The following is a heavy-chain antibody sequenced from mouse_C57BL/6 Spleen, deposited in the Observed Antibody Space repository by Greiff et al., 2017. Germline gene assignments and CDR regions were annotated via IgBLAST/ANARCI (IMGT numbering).Heavy chain of an antibody. J-gene: IGHJ4*01. CDR3: ARVDRGYAIDY. CDR1: GYTFTSYW. Sequence: QVQLQQPGAKLVRPGSSVKLSCKASGYTFTSYWMHWVKQRPIQGLEWIGNIDPSDSETHYNQKFKDKATLTVDKSSSTAYMQLSSLTSEDSAVYYCARVDRGYAIDYWGQGTSVTVSA. CDR2: IDPSDSET. D-gene: IGHD3-3*01. V-gene: IGHV1-52*01.